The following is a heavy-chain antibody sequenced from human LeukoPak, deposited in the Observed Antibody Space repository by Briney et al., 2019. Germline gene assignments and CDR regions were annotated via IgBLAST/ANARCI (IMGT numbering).Heavy chain of an antibody. D-gene: IGHD3-22*01. CDR2: IIPIFGTA. Sequence: GASVKVSCKASGGTFSSYAISWVRQAPGQGLEWMGGIIPIFGTANYAQKFQGRVTITTDESTSTAYMELSSLRSEDTAAYYCARERQPGYYDSSGYYHFDYWGQGTLVTVSS. CDR3: ARERQPGYYDSSGYYHFDY. CDR1: GGTFSSYA. J-gene: IGHJ4*02. V-gene: IGHV1-69*05.